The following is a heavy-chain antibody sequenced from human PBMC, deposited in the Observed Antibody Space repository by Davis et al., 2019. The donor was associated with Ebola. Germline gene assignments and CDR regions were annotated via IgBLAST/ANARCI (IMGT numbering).Heavy chain of an antibody. CDR1: GFTFSSNS. CDR2: IYSGGST. V-gene: IGHV3-53*01. J-gene: IGHJ5*02. CDR3: ARMETYYYDSSGYFNWFDP. Sequence: GGSLRLSCAASGFTFSSNSMDWVRQAPGKGLEWVSVIYSGGSTYYADSVKGRFTISRDNSKNTLYLQMNSLRAEDTAVYYCARMETYYYDSSGYFNWFDPWGQGTLVTVSS. D-gene: IGHD3-22*01.